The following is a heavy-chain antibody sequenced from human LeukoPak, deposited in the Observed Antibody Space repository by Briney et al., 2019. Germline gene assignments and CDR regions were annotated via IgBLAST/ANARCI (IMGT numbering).Heavy chain of an antibody. CDR2: IYYSGST. J-gene: IGHJ4*02. V-gene: IGHV4-59*08. D-gene: IGHD3-10*01. CDR1: GGSISSHH. Sequence: SETLSLTCTVSGGSISSHHWSCIRQPPGKGLEWIGNIYYSGSTNYNPSLKGRVTISVDTSKTQFSLRLSSVTAADTAVYYCIREGGGYWGQGTLVTVSS. CDR3: IREGGGY.